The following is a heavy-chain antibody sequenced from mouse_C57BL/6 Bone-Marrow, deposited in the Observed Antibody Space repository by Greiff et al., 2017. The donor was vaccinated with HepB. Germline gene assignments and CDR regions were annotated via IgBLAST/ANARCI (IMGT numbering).Heavy chain of an antibody. CDR3: AISNRYAMDY. J-gene: IGHJ4*01. V-gene: IGHV1-50*01. Sequence: QVQLQQPGAELVKPGASVKLSCKASGYTFTSYWMQWVKQRPGQGLEWIGEIDPSDSYANYNQKFKGKATLTVDTSSSTAYMQLSSLTSEDSAVYYCAISNRYAMDYWRQGTSVTVSS. CDR2: IDPSDSYA. CDR1: GYTFTSYW. D-gene: IGHD2-5*01.